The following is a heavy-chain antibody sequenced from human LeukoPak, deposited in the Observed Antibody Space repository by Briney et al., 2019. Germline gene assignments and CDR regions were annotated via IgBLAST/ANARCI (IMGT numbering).Heavy chain of an antibody. CDR2: IYTSGST. J-gene: IGHJ3*02. CDR1: GGSISSGSYY. Sequence: SXXLSLTCTVSGGSISSGSYYWSWIRQPAGKGLEWIGRIYTSGSTNNNPSLKSRITITVETSKNQFSLKLSSVTAADTAVYYCASGYYYDSSGYYNLDIWGQGTMVTVSS. V-gene: IGHV4-61*02. CDR3: ASGYYYDSSGYYNLDI. D-gene: IGHD3-22*01.